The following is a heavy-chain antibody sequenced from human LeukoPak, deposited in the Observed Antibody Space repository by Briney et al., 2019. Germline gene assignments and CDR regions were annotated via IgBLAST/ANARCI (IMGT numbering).Heavy chain of an antibody. V-gene: IGHV4-34*01. CDR3: ARHPRFITMVRGESSGRFDY. CDR1: GGSFSGYY. Sequence: SETLSLTCAVYGGSFSGYYWSWIRQPPGKGLEWIGEINHSGSTNYNPSLKSRVTISVDTSKNQFSLKLSSVTAADTAVYYCARHPRFITMVRGESSGRFDYWGQGALVTVSS. D-gene: IGHD3-10*01. CDR2: INHSGST. J-gene: IGHJ4*02.